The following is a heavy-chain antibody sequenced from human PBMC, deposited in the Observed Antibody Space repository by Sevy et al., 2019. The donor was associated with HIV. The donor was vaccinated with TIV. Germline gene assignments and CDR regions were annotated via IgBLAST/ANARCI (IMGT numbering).Heavy chain of an antibody. J-gene: IGHJ6*03. V-gene: IGHV4-59*01. D-gene: IGHD2-2*01. CDR2: IYYSGST. CDR1: GGSISSYY. CDR3: ARRSRYCSSTSCREGYYYYMDV. Sequence: SETLSLTCTVSGGSISSYYWSWIRQPPGKGLEWIGYIYYSGSTNYNPSLKSRVTISVDTSKNQCSLKLSSVTAADTVMDYCARRSRYCSSTSCREGYYYYMDVWGKGTTLTVSS.